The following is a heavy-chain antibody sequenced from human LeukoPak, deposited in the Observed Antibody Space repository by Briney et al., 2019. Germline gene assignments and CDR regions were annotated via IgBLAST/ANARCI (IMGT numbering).Heavy chain of an antibody. Sequence: GGSLRLSCAASGFTFSSHAMTWVRQAPGKGLEWVSAIGGSGGDTYYADSVKGRFTISRDNSKNTLNLQMNSLRAEDSAVYYCVKDSSVPYGITEWGQGTLVTVSS. CDR2: IGGSGGDT. CDR1: GFTFSSHA. J-gene: IGHJ4*02. D-gene: IGHD4-17*01. CDR3: VKDSSVPYGITE. V-gene: IGHV3-23*01.